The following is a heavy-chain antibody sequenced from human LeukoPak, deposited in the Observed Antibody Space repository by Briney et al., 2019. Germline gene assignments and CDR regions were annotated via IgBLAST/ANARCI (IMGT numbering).Heavy chain of an antibody. CDR3: ACYYDSSGYFDY. Sequence: SVKVSCKASGGTLSSYAISWVRQAPGQGLEWMGGIIPIFGTANYAQKFQGRVTITADESTSTAYMELSSLRSEDTAVYYCACYYDSSGYFDYWGQGTLVTVSS. J-gene: IGHJ4*02. CDR2: IIPIFGTA. D-gene: IGHD3-22*01. V-gene: IGHV1-69*13. CDR1: GGTLSSYA.